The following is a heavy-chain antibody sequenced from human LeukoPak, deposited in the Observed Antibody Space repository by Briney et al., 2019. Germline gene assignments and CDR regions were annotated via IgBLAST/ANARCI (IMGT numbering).Heavy chain of an antibody. CDR3: ARDRGNGDYGDYFDS. CDR1: GGSATSGPNY. D-gene: IGHD4-17*01. CDR2: LKTSGRV. Sequence: SETLSLTSSVSGGSATSGPNYWNWARRPAGMGLELLARLKTSGRVTYHTSLKRRVTVYLDTPKSLVSLQLTSVTAADTAVYYCARDRGNGDYGDYFDSWGQGTQVTVSS. J-gene: IGHJ4*02. V-gene: IGHV4-61*02.